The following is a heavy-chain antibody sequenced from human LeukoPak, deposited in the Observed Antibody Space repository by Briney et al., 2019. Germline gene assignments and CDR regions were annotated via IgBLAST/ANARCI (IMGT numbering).Heavy chain of an antibody. Sequence: GRSLRLSCAASGFTFSSYGMHWVRQAPGKGLEWVAVIWYDGSNKYYADSVKGPFTISRDNSKNTLYLQMNSLRAEDTAVYYCARAYSYGNFDYWGQGALVTVSS. D-gene: IGHD5-18*01. CDR1: GFTFSSYG. J-gene: IGHJ4*02. CDR2: IWYDGSNK. CDR3: ARAYSYGNFDY. V-gene: IGHV3-33*01.